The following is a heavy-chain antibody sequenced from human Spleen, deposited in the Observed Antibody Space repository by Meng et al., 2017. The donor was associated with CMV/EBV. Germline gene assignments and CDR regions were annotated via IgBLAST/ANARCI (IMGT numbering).Heavy chain of an antibody. V-gene: IGHV3-21*01. CDR2: ISSDGEFI. CDR3: ARGPLTHSTWYWRYYFDY. J-gene: IGHJ4*02. CDR1: FTFNSHA. D-gene: IGHD6-13*01. Sequence: FTFNSHAMIWVRQAPGKGLEWVSSISSDGEFIYDAESVKGRFTISRDNAKDSLYLQMNSLRVDDTAVYFCARGPLTHSTWYWRYYFDYWGQGALVTVSS.